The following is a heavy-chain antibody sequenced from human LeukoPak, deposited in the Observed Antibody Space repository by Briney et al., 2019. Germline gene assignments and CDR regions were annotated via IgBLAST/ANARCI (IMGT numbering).Heavy chain of an antibody. CDR1: GGAISYDY. V-gene: IGHV4-59*08. CDR2: IFYSGGS. Sequence: SETLTLTCTVSGGAISYDYWTWIRQPPGKGLEWIGYIFYSGGSNYNPSLKSRVTISVDTSKNHFSLKLSSVTAADTAVYYCARLGSTFDIWGQGTMVTVSS. CDR3: ARLGSTFDI. D-gene: IGHD2-2*01. J-gene: IGHJ3*02.